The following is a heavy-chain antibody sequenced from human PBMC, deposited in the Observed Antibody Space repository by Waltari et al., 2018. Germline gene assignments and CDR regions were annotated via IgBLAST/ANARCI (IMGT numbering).Heavy chain of an antibody. J-gene: IGHJ3*01. Sequence: EVQLVESGGDLVQPGGSLRLSCAASGFAFSSYAMTWVRQARGKALEWVSAISSSAGSTYYADSVKGRFTISRDNSKNTLYLQMNSLRVEDTAVYYCAKDKPGPPYCSGTSCYDAFDFWGQGTMVTVSS. D-gene: IGHD2-2*01. CDR1: GFAFSSYA. V-gene: IGHV3-23*04. CDR3: AKDKPGPPYCSGTSCYDAFDF. CDR2: ISSSAGST.